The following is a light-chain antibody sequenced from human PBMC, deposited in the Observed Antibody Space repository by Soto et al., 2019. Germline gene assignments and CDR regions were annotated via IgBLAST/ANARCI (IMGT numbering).Light chain of an antibody. CDR1: RSINNY. CDR3: QQSYSTPPN. Sequence: IPMPQSPSSLSASVGDRVTLTCRTSRSINNYVNWYQHHPGRVPKLLISSASMLQTGVPSRFSARGSGTHFTLAISTLQPEDVATYDCQQSYSTPPNLGQGTKLES. CDR2: SAS. V-gene: IGKV1-39*01. J-gene: IGKJ2*01.